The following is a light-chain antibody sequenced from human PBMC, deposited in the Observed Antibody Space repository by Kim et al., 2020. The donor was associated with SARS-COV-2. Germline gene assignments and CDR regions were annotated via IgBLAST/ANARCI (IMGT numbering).Light chain of an antibody. J-gene: IGKJ2*01. CDR1: QSISNW. V-gene: IGKV1-5*03. CDR3: QEYDSYF. CDR2: QAS. Sequence: DIEMTQSPSTLSASVGDRVTITCRASQSISNWLAWYQQKPGKAPKLLIYQASNLESGVPSRFSGSGSGTEFTLTISSLQPDDFAIYYCQEYDSYFFGQGTKVDIK.